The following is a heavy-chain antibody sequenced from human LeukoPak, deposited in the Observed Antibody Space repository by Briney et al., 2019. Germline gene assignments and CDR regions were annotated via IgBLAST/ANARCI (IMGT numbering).Heavy chain of an antibody. CDR3: LKPFDY. V-gene: IGHV3-64D*09. Sequence: GGSLRLSCSASGFNFSRSPMHWVRQAPGKGLEYVSAINGNGDYTYYADSVKGRSTISRDNSKNTLSLQMSSLRAEDTAVYYCLKPFDYWGQGTLVTVST. CDR1: GFNFSRSP. J-gene: IGHJ4*02. CDR2: INGNGDYT.